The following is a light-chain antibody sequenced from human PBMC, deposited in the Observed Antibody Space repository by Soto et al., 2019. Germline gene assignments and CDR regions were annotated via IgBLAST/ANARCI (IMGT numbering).Light chain of an antibody. CDR1: SSNIGSKP. CDR2: TNN. CDR3: ATWDVGLNVWL. J-gene: IGLJ3*02. V-gene: IGLV1-44*01. Sequence: QLVLTQLPSASGTPGQRVTISCSGSSSNIGSKPVNWYQQLPGAAPKLLIYTNNQRPSGVPVRFSGSKSGTSASLAISGLQSEDEADYYCATWDVGLNVWLFGGGTKLTVL.